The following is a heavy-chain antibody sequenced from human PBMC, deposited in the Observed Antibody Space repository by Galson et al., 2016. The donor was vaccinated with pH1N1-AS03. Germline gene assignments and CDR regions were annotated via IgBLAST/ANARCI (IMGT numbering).Heavy chain of an antibody. CDR1: EFTFSIYH. V-gene: IGHV3-48*02. J-gene: IGHJ4*02. CDR3: ARDSGYGGTFDN. Sequence: SLRLSCAASEFTFSIYHMSWVRQAPGKGLEWVSYINSRSDIIHYADSVRGRFTISRDNARNSLYLQMSSLRDDDTAVYYCARDSGYGGTFDNWGQGALVTVSS. D-gene: IGHD5-12*01. CDR2: INSRSDII.